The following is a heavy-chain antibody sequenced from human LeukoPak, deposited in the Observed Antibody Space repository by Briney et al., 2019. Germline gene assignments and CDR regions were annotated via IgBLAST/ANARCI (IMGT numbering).Heavy chain of an antibody. D-gene: IGHD2-15*01. J-gene: IGHJ5*02. CDR1: GYSISSGYY. CDR2: IHHSGST. Sequence: SETLSLTCTVSGYSISSGYYWGWIRQPPGKGLEWIGNIHHSGSTYYKPSLRSRVIISVDTSKNQFSLRLSSVTAADTAVYYCARFFSAATWGYNSFDPWGQGTLVTVSS. V-gene: IGHV4-38-2*02. CDR3: ARFFSAATWGYNSFDP.